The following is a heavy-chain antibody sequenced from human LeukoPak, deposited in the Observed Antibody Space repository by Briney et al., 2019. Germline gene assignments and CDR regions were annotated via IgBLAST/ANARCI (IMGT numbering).Heavy chain of an antibody. J-gene: IGHJ4*02. Sequence: GGSLRLSCAASGFTFSSYAKSWVRQAPEKGLVWVSRMNSDESDTNYADSVNGRFTISRDNAKNTLYLQMNSLRVEDTAKYYCARGTEVAFDYWGQGTLVTVSS. V-gene: IGHV3-74*01. CDR2: MNSDESDT. CDR1: GFTFSSYA. CDR3: ARGTEVAFDY.